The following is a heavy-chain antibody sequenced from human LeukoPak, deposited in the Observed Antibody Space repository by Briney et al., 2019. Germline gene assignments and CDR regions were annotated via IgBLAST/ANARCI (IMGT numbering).Heavy chain of an antibody. V-gene: IGHV3-15*01. J-gene: IGHJ6*03. CDR3: ARDKGDSSSMYFYSYMDV. Sequence: GSLRLSCAASGFTFTNAWMTWVRQAPGKGLEWVGRIKSKTDGGTTDYAAPVKGRFTISRDDSKNTLYLQMNSLKTEDTAVYYCARDKGDSSSMYFYSYMDVWGKGTTVTVSS. CDR2: IKSKTDGGTT. CDR1: GFTFTNAW. D-gene: IGHD6-6*01.